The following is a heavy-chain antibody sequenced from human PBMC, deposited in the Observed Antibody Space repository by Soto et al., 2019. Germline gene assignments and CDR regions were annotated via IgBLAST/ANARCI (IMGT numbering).Heavy chain of an antibody. J-gene: IGHJ5*02. Sequence: ASVKVSCKASGYTFTSYYMHWVRQAPGQGLEWMGIINPSGGSTSYAQKFQGRVTMTRDTSTSTVYMELSSLRSEDTAVYYCAREAMDTAMENWFDPWGQGTLVTVSS. CDR2: INPSGGST. CDR3: AREAMDTAMENWFDP. CDR1: GYTFTSYY. D-gene: IGHD5-18*01. V-gene: IGHV1-46*01.